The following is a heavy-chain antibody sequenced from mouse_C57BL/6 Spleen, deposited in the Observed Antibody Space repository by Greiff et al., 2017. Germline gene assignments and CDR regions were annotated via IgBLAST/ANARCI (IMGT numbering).Heavy chain of an antibody. V-gene: IGHV1-7*01. Sequence: QVQLQQSGAELAKPGASVKLSCKASGYTFTSYWMHWVKQRPGQGLEWIGYINPSSGYTKYNQKFKDKATLTADKSSSTADMQLSSLTYEVSAVYYCAITTVVAERYFDVWGTGTTVTVSS. J-gene: IGHJ1*03. CDR1: GYTFTSYW. CDR2: INPSSGYT. D-gene: IGHD1-1*01. CDR3: AITTVVAERYFDV.